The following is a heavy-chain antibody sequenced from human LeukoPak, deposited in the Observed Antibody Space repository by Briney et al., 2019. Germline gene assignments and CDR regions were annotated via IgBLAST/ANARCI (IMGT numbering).Heavy chain of an antibody. CDR1: GGSISSGGYY. CDR2: IYYSGST. CDR3: ARDLTDILTGYHYFDY. D-gene: IGHD3-9*01. V-gene: IGHV4-31*03. Sequence: SETLSLTCTVSGGSISSGGYYWSWIRQHPGKGLEWIGYIYYSGSTYYNPSLKSRVTISVDTSKNQFSLKLSSVTAADTAVYYCARDLTDILTGYHYFDYWGQGTLVTVSS. J-gene: IGHJ4*02.